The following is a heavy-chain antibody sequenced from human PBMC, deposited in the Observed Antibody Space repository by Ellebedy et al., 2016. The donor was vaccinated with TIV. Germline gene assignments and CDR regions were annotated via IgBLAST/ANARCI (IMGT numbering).Heavy chain of an antibody. CDR2: ISYDGSNK. CDR3: AKGWLQRTNIYYFDY. V-gene: IGHV3-30*18. Sequence: GESLKISXAASGFTFSSYGMHWVRQAPGKGLEWVAVISYDGSNKYYADSVKGRFTISRDNSKNTLYLQMNSLRAEDTAVYYCAKGWLQRTNIYYFDYWGQGTLVTVSS. CDR1: GFTFSSYG. J-gene: IGHJ4*02. D-gene: IGHD5-24*01.